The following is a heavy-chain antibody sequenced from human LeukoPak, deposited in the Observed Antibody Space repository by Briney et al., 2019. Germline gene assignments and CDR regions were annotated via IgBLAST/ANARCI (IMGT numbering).Heavy chain of an antibody. D-gene: IGHD3-10*01. J-gene: IGHJ4*02. CDR2: IWYDGSNK. CDR1: GFTFSSYG. V-gene: IGHV3-33*06. CDR3: AKDRGLLWFGELFDY. Sequence: PGRSLRLSCAASGFTFSSYGMHWVRQAPGKGLEWVAVIWYDGSNKYYADSVKGRFTISRDNSKNTLYLQMNSLRAEDTALYYCAKDRGLLWFGELFDYWGQGTLVTVSS.